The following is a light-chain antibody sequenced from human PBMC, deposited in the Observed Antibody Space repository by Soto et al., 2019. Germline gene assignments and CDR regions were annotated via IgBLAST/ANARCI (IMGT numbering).Light chain of an antibody. CDR1: SSDVGTYNL. Sequence: QSVRTQPASVSGSPGQSITISCTGTSSDVGTYNLVSWYQHHPGKAPKLMIYEGSKRPSGVSNRFSGSKSGNTASLTISGLQAEDEADYYCCSYAGSSTYVFGTGTKVTVL. CDR3: CSYAGSSTYV. V-gene: IGLV2-23*01. CDR2: EGS. J-gene: IGLJ1*01.